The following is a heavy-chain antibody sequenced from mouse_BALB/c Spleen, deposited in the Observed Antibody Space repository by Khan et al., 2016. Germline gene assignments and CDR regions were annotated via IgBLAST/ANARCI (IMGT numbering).Heavy chain of an antibody. D-gene: IGHD1-1*01. CDR2: IHPGGGGS. J-gene: IGHJ2*02. CDR1: GYTFTDYE. V-gene: IGHV1-15*01. Sequence: QVQLQQPGAELVRPGASVKLSCKALGYTFTDYEMHWVKQTPVHGLEWIGAIHPGGGGSAYNQKFKVRATLTADKSSSTAYMELSSLTPEDSSVYYGAKGLLRGYYFDSWGQGTSLTVSS. CDR3: AKGLLRGYYFDS.